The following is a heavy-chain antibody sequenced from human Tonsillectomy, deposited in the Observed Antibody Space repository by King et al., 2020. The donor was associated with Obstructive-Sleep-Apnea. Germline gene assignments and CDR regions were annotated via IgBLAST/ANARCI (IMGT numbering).Heavy chain of an antibody. CDR3: AREPGGVVVAATKEGLGS. CDR1: GFTFSSYS. V-gene: IGHV3-21*01. CDR2: ISSSSSYI. J-gene: IGHJ5*02. Sequence: VQLVESGGGLVKPGGSLRLSCAASGFTFSSYSMNWVRQAPGKGLEWVSSISSSSSYIYYADSAKGRFTISRDNAKNSLYLQMNSLRAEATAVDYCAREPGGVVVAATKEGLGSWGQGTLVTVSS. D-gene: IGHD2-15*01.